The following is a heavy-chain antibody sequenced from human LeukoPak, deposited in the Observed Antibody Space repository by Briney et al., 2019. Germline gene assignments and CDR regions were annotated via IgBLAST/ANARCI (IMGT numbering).Heavy chain of an antibody. J-gene: IGHJ4*02. V-gene: IGHV1-18*01. CDR1: GYTFTSYG. CDR3: ARHDGYCSGGSCYGYFDY. D-gene: IGHD2-15*01. CDR2: ISAYNGNT. Sequence: GASVKVSCKASGYTFTSYGISWVRQAPGQGLEWMGWISAYNGNTNYAQKLQGRVTMTTDTSTSTAYMELRSLRSDDTAVYYCARHDGYCSGGSCYGYFDYCGQGTLVTVSS.